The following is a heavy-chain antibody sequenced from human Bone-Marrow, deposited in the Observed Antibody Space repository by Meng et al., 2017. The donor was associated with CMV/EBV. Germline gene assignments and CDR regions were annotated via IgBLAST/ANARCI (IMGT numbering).Heavy chain of an antibody. CDR2: ISWDGVST. CDR3: AKDGRGWSGAYYFDY. CDR1: GFTFDVYT. Sequence: GESLKISCAASGFTFDVYTMHWVRQAPGKGLEWVSLISWDGVSTYYADSVKGRFTISRGNSKTSLYLQMNSLRTEDTALYYCAKDGRGWSGAYYFDYWGQGTLVTVSS. J-gene: IGHJ4*02. V-gene: IGHV3-43*01. D-gene: IGHD3-10*01.